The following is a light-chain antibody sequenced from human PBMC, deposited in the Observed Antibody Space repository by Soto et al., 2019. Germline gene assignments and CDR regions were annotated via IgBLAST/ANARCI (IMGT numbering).Light chain of an antibody. CDR2: SSH. J-gene: IGLJ2*01. CDR3: AAWDDSLNGVI. CDR1: SSNIGTNT. Sequence: QSVLTQPPSASGTPGQRVTISCSGSSSNIGTNTVHWYQQLPGAAPKLLIYSSHHRPSGVPDRFSGSKSVTSASLAISGLQSEDEDDYYCAAWDDSLNGVIFGGGTKLTVL. V-gene: IGLV1-44*01.